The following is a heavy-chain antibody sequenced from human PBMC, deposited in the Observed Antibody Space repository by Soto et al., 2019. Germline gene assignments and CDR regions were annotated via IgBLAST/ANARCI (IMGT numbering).Heavy chain of an antibody. CDR2: INHSGST. CDR1: GGSFSGYY. CDR3: ASYYYDRRGYSSVTAFDY. V-gene: IGHV4-34*01. J-gene: IGHJ4*02. Sequence: QVQLQQWGAGLLKTSETLSLTCAVYGGSFSGYYWSWIRQPPGKGLEWIGEINHSGSTNYNPSLKSRVIISVDTSKNQFSRKPSSLTAADTAVYYCASYYYDRRGYSSVTAFDYWVQGTLVTVSS. D-gene: IGHD3-22*01.